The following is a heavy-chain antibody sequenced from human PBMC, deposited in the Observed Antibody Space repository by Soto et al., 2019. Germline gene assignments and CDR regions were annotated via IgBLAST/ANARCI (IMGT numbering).Heavy chain of an antibody. CDR2: INAGNGQT. Sequence: QIQLMQSGAEVKKPGASVKVSCKASGYTFTSYGIHWVRQAPGQRLEWTGWINAGNGQTKYSEKFQGRVTITRDTSASTAYLELSSLRSEDTAVYYCARDPNDSSAYYHHYYYGMDVWGQGTTVTVSS. CDR1: GYTFTSYG. D-gene: IGHD3-22*01. J-gene: IGHJ6*02. CDR3: ARDPNDSSAYYHHYYYGMDV. V-gene: IGHV1-3*01.